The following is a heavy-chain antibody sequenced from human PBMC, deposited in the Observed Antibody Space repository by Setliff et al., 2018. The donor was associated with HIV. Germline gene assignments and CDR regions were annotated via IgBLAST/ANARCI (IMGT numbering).Heavy chain of an antibody. J-gene: IGHJ4*02. CDR1: GFTFSNYW. V-gene: IGHV3-74*03. D-gene: IGHD4-17*01. CDR2: INSDGSST. Sequence: GGSLRLSCAGSGFTFSNYWMHWVRQAPGKGLVWVSRINSDGSSTTYADSVKGRFTISRDNAKNTLYLQMSSLRAEDTAVYYCARDPAPYGVFDYWGQGTLVTVSS. CDR3: ARDPAPYGVFDY.